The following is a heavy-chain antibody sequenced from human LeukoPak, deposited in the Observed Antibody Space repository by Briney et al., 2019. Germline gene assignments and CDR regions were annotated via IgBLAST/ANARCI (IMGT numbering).Heavy chain of an antibody. CDR3: ARALRYCSSTSCYRLDY. V-gene: IGHV3-15*01. Sequence: EGSLRLSCGASGFSFTTAWMSWIRQAPGKGLEWVARIKSDGAVDYASPVKGRLTISKDYSKNTLYLQMNSLKVEDTAVYYCARALRYCSSTSCYRLDYWGQGTLVTVSS. D-gene: IGHD2-2*02. J-gene: IGHJ4*02. CDR2: IKSDGAV. CDR1: GFSFTTAW.